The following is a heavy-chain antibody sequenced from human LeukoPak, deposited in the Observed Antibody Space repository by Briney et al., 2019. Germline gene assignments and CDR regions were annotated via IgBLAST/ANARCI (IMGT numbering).Heavy chain of an antibody. V-gene: IGHV3-21*01. J-gene: IGHJ6*04. CDR3: ARPYCSSASCYGVDV. CDR1: GLTFSSYS. Sequence: GGSLRLSCAASGLTFSSYSMNWVRQAPGKGLEWVSSISSTSSYIYYADSVKGRFTISRDNAKNSLFLQMNSLRAEDTAVYYCARPYCSSASCYGVDVWGKGTTVTVSS. D-gene: IGHD2-2*01. CDR2: ISSTSSYI.